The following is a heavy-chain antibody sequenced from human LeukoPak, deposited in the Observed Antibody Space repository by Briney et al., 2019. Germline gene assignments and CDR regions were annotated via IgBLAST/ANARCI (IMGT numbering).Heavy chain of an antibody. V-gene: IGHV1-18*04. CDR3: ARDHREYYYDSSGYFQHRRGDAFDI. CDR1: GYTFTGYY. Sequence: ASVKVSCKASGYTFTGYYMHWVRQAPGQGLEWMGWISAYNGNTNYAQKLQGRVTMTTDTSTSTAYMELRSLRSDDTAVYYCARDHREYYYDSSGYFQHRRGDAFDIWGQGTMVTVSS. CDR2: ISAYNGNT. J-gene: IGHJ3*02. D-gene: IGHD3-22*01.